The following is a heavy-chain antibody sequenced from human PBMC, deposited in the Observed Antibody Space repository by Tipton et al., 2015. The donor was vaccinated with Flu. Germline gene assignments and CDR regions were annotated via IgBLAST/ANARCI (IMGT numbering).Heavy chain of an antibody. J-gene: IGHJ4*02. CDR1: GFTVSSNY. CDR3: AREFGATSRPKYFDY. Sequence: VQLVQSGGGLIQPGGSLRLSCAASGFTVSSNYMSWVRQAPGKGLEWVSVIKSDGSTYYADSVKGRFTISRDNSKNTLYLQMNSLRAEDTAVYYCAREFGATSRPKYFDYWGQGTLVTVSS. D-gene: IGHD3-16*01. V-gene: IGHV3-53*01. CDR2: IKSDGST.